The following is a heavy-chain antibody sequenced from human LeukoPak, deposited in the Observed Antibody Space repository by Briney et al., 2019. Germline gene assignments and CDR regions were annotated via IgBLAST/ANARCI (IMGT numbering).Heavy chain of an antibody. CDR3: AREVGSGTFDI. CDR1: AYSLTDHY. Sequence: ASVKVSCKASAYSLTDHYVHWVRQAPGDGLEWMGWISPNTGGTIYAQKFQGRDTMTRDTSIITAYMELSKLRSDDTAFYYCAREVGSGTFDIWGQGTMVTVSS. D-gene: IGHD6-25*01. V-gene: IGHV1-2*02. J-gene: IGHJ3*02. CDR2: ISPNTGGT.